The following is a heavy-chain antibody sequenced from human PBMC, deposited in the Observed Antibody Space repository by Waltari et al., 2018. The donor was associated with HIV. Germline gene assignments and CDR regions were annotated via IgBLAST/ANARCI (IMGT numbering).Heavy chain of an antibody. D-gene: IGHD3-3*01. J-gene: IGHJ6*02. Sequence: EVQLVESGGGLVQPGGSCRLSCAASGFTFSTYWMTWVRQAPGKGLEWLANIKQDGSEKYYADSVKGRFTVSRDNNKKSLYLQMSSLRAEDTAVYYCARDLKDYDFWSPVDVWGQGTTVTVSS. CDR3: ARDLKDYDFWSPVDV. CDR2: IKQDGSEK. CDR1: GFTFSTYW. V-gene: IGHV3-7*01.